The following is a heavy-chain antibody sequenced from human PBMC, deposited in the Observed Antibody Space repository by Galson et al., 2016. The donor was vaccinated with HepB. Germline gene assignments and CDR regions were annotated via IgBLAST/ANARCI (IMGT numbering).Heavy chain of an antibody. CDR1: GFILSRYG. CDR3: ARDPGFRNGMNV. Sequence: SLRLSCAASGFILSRYGVAWVRQAPGKGLEWVSIISADGGSTHYADSLKGRFTISRDNAKNTLYLQMNNLRAEDTAVYYCARDPGFRNGMNVWGQGTTVTVSS. J-gene: IGHJ6*02. CDR2: ISADGGST. V-gene: IGHV3-23*01.